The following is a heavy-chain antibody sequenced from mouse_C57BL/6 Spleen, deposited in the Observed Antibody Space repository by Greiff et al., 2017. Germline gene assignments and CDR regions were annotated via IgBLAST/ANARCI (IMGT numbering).Heavy chain of an antibody. V-gene: IGHV1-81*01. CDR2: IDPRTGNT. D-gene: IGHD1-1*01. Sequence: QVQLQQSGAELARPGASVKLSCKASGYTFTSYGISWVKQRTGQGLEWIGEIDPRTGNTYYNEKFKGKATLTADKSSSTAYMELCSLTSEDSAVYFCANDGSSYVDYWGQGTSVTVSS. J-gene: IGHJ4*01. CDR3: ANDGSSYVDY. CDR1: GYTFTSYG.